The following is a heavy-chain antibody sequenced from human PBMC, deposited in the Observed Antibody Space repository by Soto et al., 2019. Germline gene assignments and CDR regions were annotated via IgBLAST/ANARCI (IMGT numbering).Heavy chain of an antibody. CDR3: AKVLTEYCGGDCYSRGAFDI. Sequence: GGSLRLSCAASGFTFSSYAMSWVRQAPGKGLEWVSAISGSGGSTYYADSVKGRFTISRDNSKNTLYLQMNSLRAEDTAVYYCAKVLTEYCGGDCYSRGAFDIWGQGTMVTVSS. V-gene: IGHV3-23*01. D-gene: IGHD2-21*02. CDR1: GFTFSSYA. CDR2: ISGSGGST. J-gene: IGHJ3*02.